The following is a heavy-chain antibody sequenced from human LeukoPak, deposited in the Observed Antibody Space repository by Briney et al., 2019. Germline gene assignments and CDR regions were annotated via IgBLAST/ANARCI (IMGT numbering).Heavy chain of an antibody. D-gene: IGHD4/OR15-4a*01. J-gene: IGHJ4*02. CDR2: VYHDGGT. Sequence: SGTLSLTCVVSGGSVSSSKWWSWVRQPPGKGLEWIGQVYHDGGTKYNPSLKSRVTISVDTSKNQFSLKLSSVTAADTAVYYCARDNMELDYWGQGTLVTVSS. CDR3: ARDNMELDY. V-gene: IGHV4-4*02. CDR1: GGSVSSSKW.